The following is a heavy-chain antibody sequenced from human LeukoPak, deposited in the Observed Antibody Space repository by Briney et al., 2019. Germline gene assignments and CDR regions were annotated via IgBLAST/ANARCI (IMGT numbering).Heavy chain of an antibody. CDR2: INTDGSNT. J-gene: IGHJ4*02. V-gene: IGHV3-74*01. CDR1: GFTFSSYW. D-gene: IGHD4-17*01. CDR3: ASPTVTLDY. Sequence: GGSLRLSCAASGFTFSSYWMHWVRQAPGKGLVWVSRINTDGSNTNYADSVKGRFTISRDNAKNSLYLQMNSLRAEDTAVYYCASPTVTLDYWGKGTRSPSPQ.